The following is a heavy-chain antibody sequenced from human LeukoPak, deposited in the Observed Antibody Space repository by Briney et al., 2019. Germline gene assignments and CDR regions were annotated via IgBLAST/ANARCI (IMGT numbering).Heavy chain of an antibody. CDR3: AKARWEPNFDY. J-gene: IGHJ4*02. CDR1: GFTFSRNW. Sequence: GGSLRLSCAASGFTFSRNWMHWVRQAPGKGLVWVSRINSDGSITNYADSVKGRFTISRDNAKNTLYLQMNSLTTEDTALYYCAKARWEPNFDYWGQGTLVTVSS. CDR2: INSDGSIT. D-gene: IGHD1-26*01. V-gene: IGHV3-74*01.